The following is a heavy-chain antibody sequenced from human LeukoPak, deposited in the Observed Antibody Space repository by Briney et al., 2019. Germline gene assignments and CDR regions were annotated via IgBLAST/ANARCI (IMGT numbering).Heavy chain of an antibody. V-gene: IGHV1-69*05. Sequence: ASVKVSCKASGGTFSSYAISWVRQAPGQGLEWMGGIIPIFGTANYAQKFQGRVTMTRDMSTSTVYMELSSLRSEDTAVYYCARHGRSWYRGRDYWGQGTLVTVSS. J-gene: IGHJ4*02. CDR3: ARHGRSWYRGRDY. CDR1: GGTFSSYA. D-gene: IGHD6-13*01. CDR2: IIPIFGTA.